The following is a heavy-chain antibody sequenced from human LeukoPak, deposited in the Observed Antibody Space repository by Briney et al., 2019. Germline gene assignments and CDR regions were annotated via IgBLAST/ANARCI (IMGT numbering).Heavy chain of an antibody. Sequence: GGSLRLSCAASGFTFSSYGMSWVRQAPGKGLEYVSAISSSGISTYYANSLKGRFTISRDNSKNTLYLQMGSLTAEDMAVYYCARGVAGVLDVWGKGTTVTVSS. CDR2: ISSSGIST. V-gene: IGHV3-64*01. D-gene: IGHD6-19*01. CDR3: ARGVAGVLDV. J-gene: IGHJ6*04. CDR1: GFTFSSYG.